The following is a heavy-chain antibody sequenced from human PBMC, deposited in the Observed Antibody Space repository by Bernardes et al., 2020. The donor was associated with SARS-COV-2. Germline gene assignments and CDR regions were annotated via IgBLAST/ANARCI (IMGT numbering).Heavy chain of an antibody. J-gene: IGHJ6*02. CDR2: IGTAGDV. CDR1: GFTLSRFD. Sequence: SLRLSFVSSGFTLSRFDMHWVRQPTGKGLEWVSSIGTAGDVYYPGSVKGRFTISREHAKNSLYLHINSLRAGDTAVYYCARASAGGYYYYHGLDVWGQGTTVTVSS. V-gene: IGHV3-13*04. D-gene: IGHD3-16*01. CDR3: ARASAGGYYYYHGLDV.